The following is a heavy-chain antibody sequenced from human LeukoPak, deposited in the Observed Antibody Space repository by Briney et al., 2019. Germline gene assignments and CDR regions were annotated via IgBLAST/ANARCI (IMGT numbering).Heavy chain of an antibody. CDR3: ARLSGFDWFPRGAFDI. CDR2: ISSNGGST. V-gene: IGHV3-64*01. Sequence: GGSLRLSCAASGFTFSSYAMHWVRQAPGKGLEYVSAISSNGGSTYYANSVKGRFTISGDNSKNTLYLQMGSLRAEDMAVYYCARLSGFDWFPRGAFDIWGQGTMVTVSS. J-gene: IGHJ3*02. CDR1: GFTFSSYA. D-gene: IGHD3-9*01.